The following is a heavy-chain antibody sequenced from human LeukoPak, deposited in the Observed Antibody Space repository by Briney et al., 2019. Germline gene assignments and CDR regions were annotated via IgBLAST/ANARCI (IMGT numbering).Heavy chain of an antibody. V-gene: IGHV3-74*01. J-gene: IGHJ3*02. CDR3: ARDRATVTTSDAFDI. CDR1: GFTFSSYW. Sequence: PGGSLRLSCAASGFTFSSYWMHWVRQAPGKGLVWVSRINTDGSSISHADSVKGRFTISRDSAKNTLYLQMNSLRAEDTAVYYCARDRATVTTSDAFDIWGQGTMVTVSS. D-gene: IGHD4-17*01. CDR2: INTDGSSI.